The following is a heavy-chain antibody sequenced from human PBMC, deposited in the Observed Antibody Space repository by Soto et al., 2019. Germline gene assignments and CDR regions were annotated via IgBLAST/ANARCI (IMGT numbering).Heavy chain of an antibody. CDR3: AKIGIEGGLLWFGELLFDP. D-gene: IGHD3-10*01. Sequence: GGSLRLSCAASGFTFSSYAMSWVRQAPGKGLEWVSAISGSGGSTYYADSVKGRFTISRDNSKNTLYLQMNSLRAEDTAVYYCAKIGIEGGLLWFGELLFDPWGQGTLVTVSS. CDR1: GFTFSSYA. J-gene: IGHJ5*02. CDR2: ISGSGGST. V-gene: IGHV3-23*01.